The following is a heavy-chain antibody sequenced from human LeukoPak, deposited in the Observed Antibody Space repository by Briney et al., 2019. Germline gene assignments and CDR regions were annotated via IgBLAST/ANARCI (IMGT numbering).Heavy chain of an antibody. Sequence: GGSLRLSCAASGFTFSSFATSWVRQAPGKGLEWVSGISASGGSTYYADSVKGRFTISRDNAKNSLYLQMNSLRAEDTAVYYCARDHEYYDFWSGYFTAEYFQHWGQGTLVTVSS. CDR2: ISASGGST. J-gene: IGHJ1*01. V-gene: IGHV3-23*01. CDR3: ARDHEYYDFWSGYFTAEYFQH. D-gene: IGHD3-3*01. CDR1: GFTFSSFA.